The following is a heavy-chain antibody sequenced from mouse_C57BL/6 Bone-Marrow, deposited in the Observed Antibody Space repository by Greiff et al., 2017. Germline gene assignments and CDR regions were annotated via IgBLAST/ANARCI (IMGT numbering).Heavy chain of an antibody. J-gene: IGHJ4*01. CDR1: EYEFPSHD. CDR3: ASYYYGSSYASYYYAMDY. V-gene: IGHV5-2*01. CDR2: INSDGGST. D-gene: IGHD1-1*01. Sequence: EVHLVESGGGLVQPGESLKLSCESNEYEFPSHDMSWVRKTPEKRLELVAAINSDGGSTYYPDTMERRFIISRDNTKKPLYLQMSSLRSEDTALYYCASYYYGSSYASYYYAMDYWGQGTSVTVSS.